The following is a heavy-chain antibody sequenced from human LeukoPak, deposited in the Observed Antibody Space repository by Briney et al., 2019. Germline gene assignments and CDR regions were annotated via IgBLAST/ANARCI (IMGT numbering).Heavy chain of an antibody. J-gene: IGHJ4*02. CDR3: ARDRITMVRGVIIFFDY. D-gene: IGHD3-10*01. CDR1: GGSFSGYY. V-gene: IGHV4-34*01. CDR2: INHSGST. Sequence: SETLSLTCAVYGGSFSGYYWSWIRQPPGKGLEWIGEINHSGSTNYNPSLKSRVTISVDTSKNQFSLKLSSVTAADTAVYYCARDRITMVRGVIIFFDYWGQGTLVTVSS.